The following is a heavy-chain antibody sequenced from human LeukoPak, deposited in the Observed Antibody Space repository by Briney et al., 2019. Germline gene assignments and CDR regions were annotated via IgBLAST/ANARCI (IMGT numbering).Heavy chain of an antibody. CDR1: GGTFSSYA. J-gene: IGHJ4*02. Sequence: AAVKVSCKASGGTFSSYAISWVRQAPGQGLEWMGGIIPIFGTANYAQKFQGRVTITADESTYTAYMELSSLRSEDTAVYYCARSEGYCSGGSCYSGLDYWGQGTLVTVSS. CDR3: ARSEGYCSGGSCYSGLDY. CDR2: IIPIFGTA. D-gene: IGHD2-15*01. V-gene: IGHV1-69*13.